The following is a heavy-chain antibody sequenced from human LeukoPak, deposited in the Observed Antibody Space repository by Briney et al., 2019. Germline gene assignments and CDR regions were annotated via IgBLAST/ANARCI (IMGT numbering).Heavy chain of an antibody. CDR1: GFTFSSYW. D-gene: IGHD4-17*01. CDR2: INSDGSST. Sequence: GGSLRLSCAASGFTFSSYWMHWVRQAAGKGLMWVSRINSDGSSTTYADSVKGRFTISRDNTKNTLYLQMDSLRAEDTAVYYCARDINGDYSYWGQGTLVTVSS. J-gene: IGHJ4*02. V-gene: IGHV3-74*01. CDR3: ARDINGDYSY.